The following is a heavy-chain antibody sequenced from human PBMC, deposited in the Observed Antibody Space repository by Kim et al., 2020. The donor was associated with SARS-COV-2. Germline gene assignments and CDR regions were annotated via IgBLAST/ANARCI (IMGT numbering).Heavy chain of an antibody. Sequence: GGSLRLSCAASGFTFSSYAMHWVRQAPGKGLEWVAVISYDGSNKHYAASVNGRFTISRDNSKNTLYLQMNSLRAEDTAVYYCARDYTAMARVDYWGQITL. J-gene: IGHJ4*02. V-gene: IGHV3-30*04. CDR1: GFTFSSYA. D-gene: IGHD5-18*01. CDR2: ISYDGSNK. CDR3: ARDYTAMARVDY.